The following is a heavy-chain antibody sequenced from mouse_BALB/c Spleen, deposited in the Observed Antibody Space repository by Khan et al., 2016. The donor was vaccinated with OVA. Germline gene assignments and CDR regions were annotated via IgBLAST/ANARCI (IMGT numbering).Heavy chain of an antibody. CDR1: GFNIRHYY. CDR3: PTGWGYAMDY. V-gene: IGHV14-4*02. Sequence: VQLKQSGADLVRSGASVKLSCIASGFNIRHYYLHWVKQRPEQGLEWIGWIDPDNGDTEYDPKFQGKATMTADTSSNTAYLQLSSLTSEDTAVYYCPTGWGYAMDYWGQGTSVTVSS. D-gene: IGHD2-10*01. J-gene: IGHJ4*01. CDR2: IDPDNGDT.